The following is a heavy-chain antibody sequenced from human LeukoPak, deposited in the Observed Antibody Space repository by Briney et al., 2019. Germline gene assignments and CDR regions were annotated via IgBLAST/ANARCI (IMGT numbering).Heavy chain of an antibody. CDR2: IYHSGST. CDR3: ARDAESYDLWSGYSFDI. V-gene: IGHV4-59*04. J-gene: IGHJ3*02. Sequence: SETLSLTCTVSGGSISSYYWSWIRQPPGKGLEWIGNIYHSGSTYYNPSLKSRGTMSVDTSNNQFSLKLSSVTAADTAVYYCARDAESYDLWSGYSFDIWGQGTMVTVSS. CDR1: GGSISSYY. D-gene: IGHD3-3*01.